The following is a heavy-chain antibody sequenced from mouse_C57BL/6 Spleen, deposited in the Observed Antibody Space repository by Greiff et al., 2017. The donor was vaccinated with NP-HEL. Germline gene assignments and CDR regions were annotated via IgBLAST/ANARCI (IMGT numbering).Heavy chain of an antibody. D-gene: IGHD1-1*01. CDR1: GFTFSDYY. CDR3: ARESRYYGSSLRDYAMDY. Sequence: EVKLVESEGGLVQPGSSMKLSCTASGFTFSDYYMAWVRQVPEKGLEWVANINYDGSSTYYLDSLKSRFIISRDNAKNILYLQMSSLKSEDTATYYCARESRYYGSSLRDYAMDYWGQGTSVTVSS. V-gene: IGHV5-16*01. CDR2: INYDGSST. J-gene: IGHJ4*01.